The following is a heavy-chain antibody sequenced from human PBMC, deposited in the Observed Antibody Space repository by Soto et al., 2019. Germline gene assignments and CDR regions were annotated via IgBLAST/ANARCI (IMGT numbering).Heavy chain of an antibody. CDR2: ISYDGSSK. J-gene: IGHJ6*03. CDR1: GFTFSSYG. CDR3: AKDPRFWSGYYRSYYYYYMDV. D-gene: IGHD3-3*01. Sequence: GGSLRLSCAASGFTFSSYGMHWVRQAPGKGLEWVAVISYDGSSKYYADSVKGRFTISRDNSKNTLYLKMNSLRAEDTAVYYCAKDPRFWSGYYRSYYYYYMDVWGKGTTVTVSS. V-gene: IGHV3-30*18.